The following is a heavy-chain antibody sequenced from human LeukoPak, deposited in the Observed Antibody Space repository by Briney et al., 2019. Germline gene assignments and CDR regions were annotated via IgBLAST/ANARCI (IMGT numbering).Heavy chain of an antibody. CDR1: GFTFSSYW. V-gene: IGHV3-7*01. Sequence: PGGSLRLSCAASGFTFSSYWMSWVRQAPGKGLEWVANIKQDGREKYYVDSVKGRFTISRDNAKNSLYLQMNSLRAEDTAVYYCARDRVASTGGVYFDYWGQGTLVTVSS. CDR2: IKQDGREK. J-gene: IGHJ4*02. D-gene: IGHD5-12*01. CDR3: ARDRVASTGGVYFDY.